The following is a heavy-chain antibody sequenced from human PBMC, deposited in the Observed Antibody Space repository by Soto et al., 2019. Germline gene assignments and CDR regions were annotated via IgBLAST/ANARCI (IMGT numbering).Heavy chain of an antibody. V-gene: IGHV4-31*03. Sequence: PSETLSLTCTVSGGSISSGGYYWSWIRQHPGKGLEWIGDIYYSGSTYYNPSLKSRVTISVDTSKNQFSLKLSSVTAADTAVYYCARESGPAAARRGIDYWGQGTLVTVSS. J-gene: IGHJ4*02. CDR1: GGSISSGGYY. CDR2: IYYSGST. D-gene: IGHD6-6*01. CDR3: ARESGPAAARRGIDY.